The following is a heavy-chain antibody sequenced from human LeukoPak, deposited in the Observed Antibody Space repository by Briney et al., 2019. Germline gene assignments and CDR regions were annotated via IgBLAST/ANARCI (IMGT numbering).Heavy chain of an antibody. CDR1: GGSISSYY. CDR2: IYTSGST. D-gene: IGHD1-26*01. Sequence: SETLSLTCTVSGGSISSYYWSWIRQPPGKGLEWIGYIYTSGSTNYNPSLTSRVTISVDTSKNQFSLKLSSVPAADTVVYYCARHNSGSFDYWGQGTLVTVSS. J-gene: IGHJ4*02. CDR3: ARHNSGSFDY. V-gene: IGHV4-4*09.